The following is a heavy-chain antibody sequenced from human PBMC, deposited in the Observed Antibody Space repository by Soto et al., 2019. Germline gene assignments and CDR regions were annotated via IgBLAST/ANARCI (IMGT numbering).Heavy chain of an antibody. CDR2: ISSSSSYT. V-gene: IGHV3-11*05. CDR1: GFTFSDYY. CDR3: ARDLGSYGYFDY. Sequence: QVQLVESGGGLVKPGGSLRLSCAASGFTFSDYYMSWIRQAPGKGLEWVSYISSSSSYTNYADSVKGRFPISRDNAKKSLYLHMNSLRAEDTAVYYCARDLGSYGYFDYCGQGTLVTVSS. J-gene: IGHJ4*02. D-gene: IGHD1-26*01.